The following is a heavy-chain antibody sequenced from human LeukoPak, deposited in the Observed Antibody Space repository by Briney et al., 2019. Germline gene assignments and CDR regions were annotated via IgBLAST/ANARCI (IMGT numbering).Heavy chain of an antibody. CDR1: GGSISSYY. D-gene: IGHD2/OR15-2a*01. V-gene: IGHV4-59*08. CDR3: ARHSSPPTEYLQGLFWRNGPNNWFDP. J-gene: IGHJ5*02. Sequence: PSETLSLTCTVSGGSISSYYWSWIRQPPGKGLEWIGYIYYSGSTNYNPSLKSRVTISVDTSKNQFSLKLSSVTAADTAVYYCARHSSPPTEYLQGLFWRNGPNNWFDPWGQGTLVTVSS. CDR2: IYYSGST.